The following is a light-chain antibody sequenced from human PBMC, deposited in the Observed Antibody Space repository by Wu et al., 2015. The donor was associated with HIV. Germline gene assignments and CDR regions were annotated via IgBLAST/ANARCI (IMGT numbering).Light chain of an antibody. CDR3: QQYNMYPWT. CDR2: QSS. V-gene: IGKV1-5*03. J-gene: IGKJ1*01. CDR1: DNVSGL. Sequence: IQLTQSPSTLSASVGDKVTITCRARDNVSGLLAWYQQRPGQAPKLLIFQSSSLENGIPSRFSGSGSERQFTLTINGLQSDDFATYYCQQYNMYPWTFGQGTKIDIK.